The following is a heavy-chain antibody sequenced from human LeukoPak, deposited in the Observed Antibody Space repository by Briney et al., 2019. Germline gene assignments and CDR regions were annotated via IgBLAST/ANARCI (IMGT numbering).Heavy chain of an antibody. D-gene: IGHD1/OR15-1a*01. CDR3: ARTRNWNNGPYYYYYMDV. V-gene: IGHV4-4*07. CDR1: GGSISSYY. J-gene: IGHJ6*03. Sequence: SETLSLTCTVSGGSISSYYWSWIRQPAGKGLKWIGRIFTSGSTNYNPSLKSRVTISVDKSKNQFSLKLSSVTAADTAVYYCARTRNWNNGPYYYYYMDVWGKGTTVTVSS. CDR2: IFTSGST.